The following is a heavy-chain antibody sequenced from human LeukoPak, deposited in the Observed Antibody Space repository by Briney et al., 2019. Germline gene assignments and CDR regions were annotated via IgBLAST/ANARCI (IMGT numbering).Heavy chain of an antibody. D-gene: IGHD2-8*01. V-gene: IGHV3-9*01. J-gene: IGHJ5*02. Sequence: GGSLRLSCAASGFSFDDYAMHWVRQAPGKGLEWVSGISWNSGSMGYADSVKGRFTISRDNAKNSLYLQMNSLRAEDTALYYCARGCTNGVCFPRYNWFDPWGQGTLVTVSS. CDR2: ISWNSGSM. CDR3: ARGCTNGVCFPRYNWFDP. CDR1: GFSFDDYA.